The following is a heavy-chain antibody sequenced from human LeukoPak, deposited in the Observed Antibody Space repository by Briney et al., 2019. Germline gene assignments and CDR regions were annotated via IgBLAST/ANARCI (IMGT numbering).Heavy chain of an antibody. CDR1: GITLSNHG. V-gene: IGHV3-23*01. D-gene: IGHD3-10*01. J-gene: IGHJ4*02. Sequence: GGSLRLSCGVSGITLSNHGMSWVRQAPGKGLEWVAGISDSGGKTNYADSVKGRFTISRDSPKNTLYLQMNSLRVGDTAVYFCAKRGVVIRVVLVGFHKEAYYFDSWGQGALVTVSS. CDR3: AKRGVVIRVVLVGFHKEAYYFDS. CDR2: ISDSGGKT.